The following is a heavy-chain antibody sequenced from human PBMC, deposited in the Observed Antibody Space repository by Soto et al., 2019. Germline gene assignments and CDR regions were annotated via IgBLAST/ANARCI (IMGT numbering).Heavy chain of an antibody. CDR2: IYFNGST. V-gene: IGHV4-59*08. CDR3: ARGRVGELFQPYYFDY. D-gene: IGHD3-10*01. J-gene: IGHJ4*02. CDR1: GDSIIPYY. Sequence: QVQLQESGPGLVKPSETLSLTCTVSGDSIIPYYWSWIRQPPGKGLEWIGHIYFNGSTNYNPSLKSRVTISVDTSKNQFSLKLSSVTATDTAVYYCARGRVGELFQPYYFDYWGQGTLVPVSS.